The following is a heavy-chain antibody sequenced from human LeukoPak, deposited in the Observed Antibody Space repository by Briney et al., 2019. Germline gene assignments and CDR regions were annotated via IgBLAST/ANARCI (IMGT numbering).Heavy chain of an antibody. Sequence: SETLSLTCTVPGGSLRSYYWNWIRQSPGQGLEWIGYIYYSGSTKYNPSLMSRHTISIDTSKNQFSLKLSSVTAADTAMYYCARDDSSSWRFEYWGQGTLVTVSS. J-gene: IGHJ4*02. V-gene: IGHV4-59*01. D-gene: IGHD6-13*01. CDR1: GGSLRSYY. CDR3: ARDDSSSWRFEY. CDR2: IYYSGST.